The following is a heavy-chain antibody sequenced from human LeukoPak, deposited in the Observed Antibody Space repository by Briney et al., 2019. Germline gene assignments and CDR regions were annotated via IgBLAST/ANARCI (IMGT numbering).Heavy chain of an antibody. D-gene: IGHD2-2*01. CDR3: ARSGRVMPRWFDP. J-gene: IGHJ5*02. V-gene: IGHV1-69*13. CDR1: GGTFSSYA. Sequence: ASVKVSCKASGGTFSSYAISWVRHAPGQGLEWMGGIIPIFGTANYAQKFQGRVTITADESTSTAYMELSSLRSEDTAVYYCARSGRVMPRWFDPWGQGTLVTVSS. CDR2: IIPIFGTA.